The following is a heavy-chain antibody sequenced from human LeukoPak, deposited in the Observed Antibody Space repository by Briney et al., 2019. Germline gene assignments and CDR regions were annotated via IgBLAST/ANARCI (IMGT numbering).Heavy chain of an antibody. CDR1: GGTFSSYA. Sequence: GSSVKVSCKASGGTFSSYAISWVRQAPGQGLEWMGRIIPIFGTANYAQKFQGRVTITTDESTSTAYMELSSLRSEDTAVYYCAKSLSPLDYDYVWGSYRPLPYYFDYWGQGTLVTVSS. V-gene: IGHV1-69*05. CDR2: IIPIFGTA. CDR3: AKSLSPLDYDYVWGSYRPLPYYFDY. J-gene: IGHJ4*02. D-gene: IGHD3-16*02.